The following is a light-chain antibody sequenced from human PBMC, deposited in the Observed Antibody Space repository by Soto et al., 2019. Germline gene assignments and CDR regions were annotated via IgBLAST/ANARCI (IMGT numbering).Light chain of an antibody. CDR2: GAS. CDR1: QSIGPN. J-gene: IGKJ1*01. V-gene: IGKV3-15*01. CDR3: LQYDKWPRT. Sequence: IVMTQSPATLSVSPGERATLSCRASQSIGPNLAWYQQKPGQAPRLLILGASTRATGCPARCSGSGSGTEFTLTLSSLQPEDFAVYYCLQYDKWPRTFGQGTKVEIK.